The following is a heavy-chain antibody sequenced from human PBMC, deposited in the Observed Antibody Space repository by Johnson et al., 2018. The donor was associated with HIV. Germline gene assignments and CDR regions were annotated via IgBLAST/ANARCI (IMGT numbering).Heavy chain of an antibody. CDR1: GFTFISYA. Sequence: MPLVEPLGGVLQPEGSLRLSCAASGFTFISYAMSWVRQAPGKGLEWVSAISGSGGSTYYADSVKGRFTISRDNAKNSLYLQMNSLRAEDTAVYYCARYGYRPEAAFDIWGQGTMVTVSS. J-gene: IGHJ3*02. V-gene: IGHV3-23*04. D-gene: IGHD5-18*01. CDR3: ARYGYRPEAAFDI. CDR2: ISGSGGST.